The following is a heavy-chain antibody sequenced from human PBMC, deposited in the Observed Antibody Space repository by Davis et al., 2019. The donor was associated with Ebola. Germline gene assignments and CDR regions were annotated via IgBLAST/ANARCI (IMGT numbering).Heavy chain of an antibody. D-gene: IGHD4-17*01. V-gene: IGHV4-59*08. Sequence: MPSETLSLTCTVSGGSISGYFLSWIRQPPGKGLELIGSINYTGSTNYNPALKRRVTISLDTSNNQFSLKLSSVTAADTAVYYCARRSREYGWFDPWGQGTVVTVSS. J-gene: IGHJ5*02. CDR2: INYTGST. CDR1: GGSISGYF. CDR3: ARRSREYGWFDP.